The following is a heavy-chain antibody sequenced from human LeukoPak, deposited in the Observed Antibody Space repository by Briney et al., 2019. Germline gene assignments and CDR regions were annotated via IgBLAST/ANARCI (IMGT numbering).Heavy chain of an antibody. D-gene: IGHD2-2*01. CDR3: ARGPYSTSHRSYYYYYMDV. CDR2: INHSGST. V-gene: IGHV4-39*07. Sequence: SETLSLTCTVSGGSISSSSYYWSWIRQPPGKGLEWIGEINHSGSTNYNPSLKSRVTISVDTSKNQFSLKLSSVTAADTAVYYCARGPYSTSHRSYYYYYMDVWGKGTTVTVSS. CDR1: GGSISSSSYY. J-gene: IGHJ6*03.